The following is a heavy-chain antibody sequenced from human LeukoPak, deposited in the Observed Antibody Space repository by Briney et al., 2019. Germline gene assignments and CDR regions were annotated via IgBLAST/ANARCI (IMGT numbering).Heavy chain of an antibody. D-gene: IGHD6-19*01. CDR2: LSGSGITT. V-gene: IGHV3-23*01. J-gene: IGHJ4*01. CDR3: AKGIYSSGWGYFDY. Sequence: GGSLRLSCAASGFTFSNSAMSLVRQAPGKGLEWVSTLSGSGITTYYADSVKGRFTISRDNSKNTLYLQMNTLRAEDSALYYCAKGIYSSGWGYFDYWGHGTLVTVSS. CDR1: GFTFSNSA.